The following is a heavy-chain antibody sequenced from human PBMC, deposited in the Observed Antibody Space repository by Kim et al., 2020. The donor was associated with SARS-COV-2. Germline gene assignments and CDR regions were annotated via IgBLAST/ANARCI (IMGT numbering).Heavy chain of an antibody. CDR3: ARMGRLDGWNFDS. J-gene: IGHJ4*02. CDR1: GAAINSYY. CDR2: VSASGTT. Sequence: SETLSLTCAVSGAAINSYYWSWVRQPPGKRLEYIAHVSASGTTRYNPSPESRVSISVDTYKSQLPLILNSVTAADTAVYFCARMGRLDGWNFDSWGQGILVTVSS. D-gene: IGHD6-19*01. V-gene: IGHV4-59*01.